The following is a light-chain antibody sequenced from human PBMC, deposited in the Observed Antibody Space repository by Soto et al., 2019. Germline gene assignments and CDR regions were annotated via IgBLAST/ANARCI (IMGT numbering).Light chain of an antibody. Sequence: EIVLTQSPGTLSLSPGERATLSCRTSQSVSSSYLAWYQQKPGQAPRLLIYAASSRATAIPDRFSGYGSGTDFTLTSTRLEPEDVAVYYCQLYDSSLYTFGQGTKLEIK. CDR1: QSVSSSY. J-gene: IGKJ2*01. CDR2: AAS. CDR3: QLYDSSLYT. V-gene: IGKV3-20*01.